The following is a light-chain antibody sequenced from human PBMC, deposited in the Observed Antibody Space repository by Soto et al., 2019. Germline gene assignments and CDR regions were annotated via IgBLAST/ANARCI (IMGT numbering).Light chain of an antibody. Sequence: EIVLTQSPGTLSLSPGERATLSCRASQSVSSSYLVWYQQKPGQAPRLLIYGASNRATGIPDRFSGSRSGTDFTLTISRLETEDFAVYYCQQYGSSWTFGQGTKVEIK. J-gene: IGKJ1*01. CDR3: QQYGSSWT. V-gene: IGKV3-20*01. CDR1: QSVSSSY. CDR2: GAS.